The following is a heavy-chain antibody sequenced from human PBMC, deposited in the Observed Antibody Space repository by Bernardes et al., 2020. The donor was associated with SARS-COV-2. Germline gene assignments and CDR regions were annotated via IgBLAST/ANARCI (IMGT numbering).Heavy chain of an antibody. CDR3: ARRRFSERPVAEGNGLGP. CDR2: IYYTGTT. Sequence: SDPLSLTCTVSGGSISPYYWHWVLQPPGKRLEWIGYIYYTGTTYYNPSLASRATISLDTSKNQFPLKLSSVTAADTAVYYCARRRFSERPVAEGNGLGPWGQGTLVTVSS. CDR1: GGSISPYY. D-gene: IGHD6-19*01. V-gene: IGHV4-59*08. J-gene: IGHJ5*02.